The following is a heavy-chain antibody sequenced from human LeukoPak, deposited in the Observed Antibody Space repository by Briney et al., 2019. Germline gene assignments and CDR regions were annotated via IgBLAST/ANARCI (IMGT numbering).Heavy chain of an antibody. Sequence: GRSLRLSCAASGFSFSSYAMHWVRQAPGKGLEWVAVISYDGDSNNKYYADSAKGRFTISRDNSKNTLYLQMNCLRAEDTAVYYCATDVTMVRGVLDYWGRGTLVTVSS. D-gene: IGHD3-10*01. CDR1: GFSFSSYA. CDR2: ISYDGDSNNK. V-gene: IGHV3-30-3*01. J-gene: IGHJ4*02. CDR3: ATDVTMVRGVLDY.